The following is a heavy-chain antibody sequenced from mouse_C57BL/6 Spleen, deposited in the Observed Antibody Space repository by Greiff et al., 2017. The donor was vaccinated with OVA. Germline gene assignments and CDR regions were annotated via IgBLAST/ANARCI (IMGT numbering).Heavy chain of an antibody. CDR3: ARSGGWLPPYAMDY. CDR2: IYPGDGDT. D-gene: IGHD2-3*01. V-gene: IGHV1-80*01. J-gene: IGHJ4*01. CDR1: GYAFSSYW. Sequence: LQESGAELVKPGASVKISCKASGYAFSSYWMNWVKQRPGKGLEWIGQIYPGDGDTNYNGKIKGKATLTADKSSSTAYMQLSSLTSEDSAVYFCARSGGWLPPYAMDYWGQGTSVTVSS.